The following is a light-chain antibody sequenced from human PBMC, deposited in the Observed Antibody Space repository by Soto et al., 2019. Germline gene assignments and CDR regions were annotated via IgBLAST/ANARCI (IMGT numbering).Light chain of an antibody. CDR1: QGISNS. CDR3: QKYNSAPLT. Sequence: DIQMTQSPSSLSASVGDRVTITCRASQGISNSLAWYQQKPGKVPKLLIYDASTLQSGVPSRFSGGGSGTDFALTISSLQPEDVATYYCQKYNSAPLTFGPGTRVEIK. J-gene: IGKJ3*01. CDR2: DAS. V-gene: IGKV1-27*01.